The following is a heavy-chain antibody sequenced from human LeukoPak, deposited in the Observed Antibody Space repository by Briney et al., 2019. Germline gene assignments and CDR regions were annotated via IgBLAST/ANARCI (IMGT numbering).Heavy chain of an antibody. CDR3: ARGEGVGDRRFGVVNVDY. CDR1: GFTFSNAW. V-gene: IGHV3-15*01. CDR2: IKSKTDGGTT. J-gene: IGHJ4*02. Sequence: GGSLRLSCAASGFTFSNAWMSWVRQAPGKGLEWVGRIKSKTDGGTTDYAAPVKGRFTISRDDSKNTLYLQMNSLRAEDTAVYYCARGEGVGDRRFGVVNVDYWGQGTLVTVSS. D-gene: IGHD3-3*01.